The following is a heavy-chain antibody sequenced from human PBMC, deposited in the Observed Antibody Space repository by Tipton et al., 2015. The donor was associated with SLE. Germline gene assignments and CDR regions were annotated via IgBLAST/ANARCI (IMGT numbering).Heavy chain of an antibody. CDR1: GFTFSSYG. J-gene: IGHJ3*02. D-gene: IGHD4-23*01. Sequence: SLRLSCAASGFTFSSYGMHWVRQAPGKGLEWVAVIWYDGSNKYYADSVKGRFTISRDNPKNTLYLQMNSLRAEDTAVYYCAKGSYGGNPAFDIWGQGTMVTVSS. V-gene: IGHV3-30*18. CDR2: IWYDGSNK. CDR3: AKGSYGGNPAFDI.